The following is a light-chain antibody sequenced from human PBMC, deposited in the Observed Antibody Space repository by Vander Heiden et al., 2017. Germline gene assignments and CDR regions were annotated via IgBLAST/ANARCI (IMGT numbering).Light chain of an antibody. V-gene: IGLV3-25*02. J-gene: IGLJ1*01. Sequence: SSELTQPPSVSVSPGQTARITCSGDAFPKPYAYWYSQKPGQAPVLVINKGNERPSGGPEGFSGSSSGRTTTFTISGVQAEEEADYYCQTAGDSGTYNYVFGAGTKVTVL. CDR1: AFPKPY. CDR3: QTAGDSGTYNYV. CDR2: KGN.